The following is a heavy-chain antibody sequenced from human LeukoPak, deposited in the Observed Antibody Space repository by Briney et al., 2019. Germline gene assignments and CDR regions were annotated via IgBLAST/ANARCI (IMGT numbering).Heavy chain of an antibody. J-gene: IGHJ4*02. Sequence: GGSLRLSCAASGFTFSSYEMNWVRQAPGKGLEWVSYISSSGSSIYYADSVKGRFTISRDNAKNSLYLQMNSLRAEDTAVYYCARVLVGAAYFDYWGQGTLVTVSS. CDR1: GFTFSSYE. V-gene: IGHV3-48*03. CDR2: ISSSGSSI. CDR3: ARVLVGAAYFDY. D-gene: IGHD1-26*01.